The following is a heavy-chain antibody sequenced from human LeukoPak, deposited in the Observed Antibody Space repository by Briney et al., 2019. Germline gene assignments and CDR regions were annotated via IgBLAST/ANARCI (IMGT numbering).Heavy chain of an antibody. CDR3: ARSRDGYNGFDY. CDR2: IYYSGNT. CDR1: GXSISSYY. J-gene: IGHJ4*02. V-gene: IGHV4-59*01. Sequence: SETLSLTCTVSGXSISSYYWSWIRQPPGKGLEWIGYIYYSGNTNYNPSLKSRVTISVDTSKNQFSLKLSSVTAADTAVYYCARSRDGYNGFDYWGQGTLVTVSS. D-gene: IGHD5-24*01.